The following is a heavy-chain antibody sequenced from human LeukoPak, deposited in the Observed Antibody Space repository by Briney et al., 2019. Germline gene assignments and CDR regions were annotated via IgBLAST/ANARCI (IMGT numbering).Heavy chain of an antibody. D-gene: IGHD6-13*01. CDR3: AKDLIRGAVAGTGIDY. J-gene: IGHJ4*02. Sequence: GGSLRLSCAASGFTFSSYGMHWVRQAPGKGLEWVAVISYDGSNKYYADSVKGRFTISRDNSKNTLYLQMNSLRAEDTAVYYCAKDLIRGAVAGTGIDYWGQGTLVTVSS. CDR1: GFTFSSYG. V-gene: IGHV3-30*18. CDR2: ISYDGSNK.